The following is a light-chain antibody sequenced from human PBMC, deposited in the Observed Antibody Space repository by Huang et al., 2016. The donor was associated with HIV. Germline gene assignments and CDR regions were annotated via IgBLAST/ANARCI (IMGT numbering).Light chain of an antibody. V-gene: IGKV3-15*01. Sequence: EIVMTQSPATLSVSPGERATLSCRASQSVSSNLAWYQHKPGQAPRLLIYGASTRATGIPASFSGSGSGTEFTLTISSLQSEDFAVYYCQQYNNWPPKITFGQGTRLEIK. CDR1: QSVSSN. CDR3: QQYNNWPPKIT. J-gene: IGKJ5*01. CDR2: GAS.